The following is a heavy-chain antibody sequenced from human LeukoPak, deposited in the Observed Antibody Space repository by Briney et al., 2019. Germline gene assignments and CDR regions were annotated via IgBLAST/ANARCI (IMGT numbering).Heavy chain of an antibody. V-gene: IGHV3-23*01. CDR1: GFTFSSYA. CDR3: AKDHDYYDSSGPHDY. CDR2: ISGSGGST. D-gene: IGHD3-22*01. J-gene: IGHJ4*02. Sequence: GGSLRLSCAASGFTFSSYAMSWVRQAPGKGLEWVSAISGSGGSTYYADSVKGRFTISRDNSKNTLYLQMNSLRAEDTAVYYCAKDHDYYDSSGPHDYWGQGTLVTVSS.